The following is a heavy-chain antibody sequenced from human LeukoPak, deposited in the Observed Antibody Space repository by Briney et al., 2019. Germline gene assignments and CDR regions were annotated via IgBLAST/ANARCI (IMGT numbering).Heavy chain of an antibody. J-gene: IGHJ3*02. Sequence: SQTLSLTCTVSGGSISSGGYYWSWIRQHPGKGLEWIGYIYYSGSTNYNPSLKSRVTISVDTSKNQFSLKLSSVTAADTAVYYCASLHYYDSSGYAEDNAFDIWGQGTMVTVSS. CDR2: IYYSGST. CDR1: GGSISSGGYY. CDR3: ASLHYYDSSGYAEDNAFDI. D-gene: IGHD3-22*01. V-gene: IGHV4-31*03.